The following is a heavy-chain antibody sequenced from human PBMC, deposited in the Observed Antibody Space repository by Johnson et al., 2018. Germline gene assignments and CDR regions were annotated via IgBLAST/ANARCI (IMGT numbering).Heavy chain of an antibody. D-gene: IGHD2-2*01. V-gene: IGHV3-43*01. J-gene: IGHJ6*03. Sequence: EVQLVESGGVVVQPGGSLRLSCAASGFTFDDYTMHWVRQAPGKGLEWVSLISWDVGSTYLADSVKGRFTIYRDNSKNSLYLQMNSLRTEDTALYYCAKDSCSSTSCYGYMDVWGKGTTVTVSS. CDR1: GFTFDDYT. CDR3: AKDSCSSTSCYGYMDV. CDR2: ISWDVGST.